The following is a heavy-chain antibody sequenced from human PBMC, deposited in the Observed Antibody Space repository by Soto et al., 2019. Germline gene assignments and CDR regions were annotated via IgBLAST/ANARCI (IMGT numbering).Heavy chain of an antibody. CDR2: TYYSGAT. Sequence: QVRLQESGPGLVRPSQTLSLTCTVSGGSISGGRYYWIWIRQRPGEGLEWLGCTYYSGATYYNPSLKSRVAISVDTSKDQFTLKVDSVTAADTAVYFCARQGYSSSSNIGYWGQGTLVTVSS. D-gene: IGHD6-6*01. CDR1: GGSISGGRYY. V-gene: IGHV4-31*04. J-gene: IGHJ4*02. CDR3: ARQGYSSSSNIGY.